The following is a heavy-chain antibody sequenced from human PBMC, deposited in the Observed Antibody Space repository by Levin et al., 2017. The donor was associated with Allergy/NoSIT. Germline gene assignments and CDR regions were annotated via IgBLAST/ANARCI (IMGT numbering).Heavy chain of an antibody. V-gene: IGHV3-23*01. Sequence: SGGSLRLSCAASGFSFSTYAMVWVRQAPGKGPEWVSVITGSGDNTYYPDSVKGRFTISRDNSKNTLYLQMNSLRAEDTAVYYCAKGTEPSCRGSTCYPLDYWGQGTLVTVSS. CDR3: AKGTEPSCRGSTCYPLDY. J-gene: IGHJ4*02. CDR2: ITGSGDNT. D-gene: IGHD2-15*01. CDR1: GFSFSTYA.